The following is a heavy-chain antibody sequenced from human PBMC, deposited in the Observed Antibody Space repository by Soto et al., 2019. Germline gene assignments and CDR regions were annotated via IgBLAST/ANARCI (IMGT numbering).Heavy chain of an antibody. D-gene: IGHD3-3*01. Sequence: EVQLLESGGGLVQPGGSLRLSCAASGFTFSRYAMSWVRQAPGKGLEWVSAISGSGDSTYYADSVKGRFTISRANSKNTLYLQVNSLRAEDTAVYYCANTYFSYDFWSGYYSWFDPWGQGTLVTVSS. CDR1: GFTFSRYA. CDR2: ISGSGDST. J-gene: IGHJ5*02. CDR3: ANTYFSYDFWSGYYSWFDP. V-gene: IGHV3-23*01.